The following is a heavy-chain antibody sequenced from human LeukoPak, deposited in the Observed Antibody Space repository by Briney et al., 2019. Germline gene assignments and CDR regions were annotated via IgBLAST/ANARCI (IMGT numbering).Heavy chain of an antibody. Sequence: GGSLRLSCAASGFIFSSYAMSWVRQAPGKGLEWVSGISGSGGSTYYADSVKGRFIISRDNSKNTLYLQMNSLRAEDTAVYYCGRDMATTGAAGVDCWGQGTLVTVSS. D-gene: IGHD1-1*01. CDR1: GFIFSSYA. CDR3: GRDMATTGAAGVDC. J-gene: IGHJ4*02. CDR2: ISGSGGST. V-gene: IGHV3-23*01.